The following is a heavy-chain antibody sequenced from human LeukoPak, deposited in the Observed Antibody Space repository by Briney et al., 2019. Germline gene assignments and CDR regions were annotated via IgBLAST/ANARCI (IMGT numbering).Heavy chain of an antibody. CDR3: ARVGDWNDLVY. CDR1: GGSLNNYY. CDR2: IFYTGGT. Sequence: KPSETLSLTCTVSGGSLNNYYWTWIRQSPGKGLEWIGYIFYTGGTNYNPSLKSRATISVDTSKNQFSLNLNSVTTTDTAVYYCARVGDWNDLVYWGQGAPVAVSS. V-gene: IGHV4-59*01. J-gene: IGHJ4*02. D-gene: IGHD1-1*01.